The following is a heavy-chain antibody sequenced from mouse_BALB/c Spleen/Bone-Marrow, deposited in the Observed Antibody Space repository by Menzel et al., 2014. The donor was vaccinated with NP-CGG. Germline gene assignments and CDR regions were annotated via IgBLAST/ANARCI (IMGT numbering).Heavy chain of an antibody. V-gene: IGHV2-4-1*01. CDR2: IWSGGST. D-gene: IGHD1-2*01. CDR3: ARNWGYGYLFYAMDY. CDR1: GFSLTSYG. Sequence: VKLMESGPGLVQPSQSLSITCTASGFSLTSYGVHWVRQSPGKGLEWLGVIWSGGSTDYNAAFISRLSISKDNSKSQVFFKMNSLQADDTAIYYCARNWGYGYLFYAMDYWGQGTSVTVSS. J-gene: IGHJ4*01.